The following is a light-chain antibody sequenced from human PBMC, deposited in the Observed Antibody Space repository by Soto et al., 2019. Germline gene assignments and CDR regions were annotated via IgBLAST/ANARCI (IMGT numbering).Light chain of an antibody. CDR3: QQSYVSPYT. J-gene: IGKJ2*01. V-gene: IGKV1-39*01. CDR2: AAS. Sequence: DIQMTQSPSSLSASLGDRVTITCRASQSINVYLNWYQQKPGKAPQLLIYAASFLQTGVPSRFSGSGSGADFTLTISSLQPEDFATYYCQQSYVSPYTFGQGTNLDIK. CDR1: QSINVY.